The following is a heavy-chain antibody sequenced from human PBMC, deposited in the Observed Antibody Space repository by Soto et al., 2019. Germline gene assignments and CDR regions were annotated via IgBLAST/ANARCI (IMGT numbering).Heavy chain of an antibody. CDR2: IRSKAYGGTT. J-gene: IGHJ1*01. CDR3: TRVMRELLVYFQH. Sequence: GGSLRLSCTASGFTFGDYAMSWFRQAPGKGLEWVGFIRSKAYGGTTEYAASVKGRFIISRDDSKSIAYLQMNSLKTEDTAVYYCTRVMRELLVYFQHWGQGTLVTVSS. CDR1: GFTFGDYA. V-gene: IGHV3-49*03. D-gene: IGHD1-26*01.